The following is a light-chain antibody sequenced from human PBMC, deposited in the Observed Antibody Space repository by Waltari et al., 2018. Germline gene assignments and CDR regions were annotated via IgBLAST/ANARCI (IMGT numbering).Light chain of an antibody. CDR3: QHGYNIPT. CDR1: ENVNNY. Sequence: DIQMTQSPSSLSASVGDRVNITCRATENVNNYFNWYQQKPGKAPKLLIYKASTVQSGVPSRFSGSGSATYYTFTISRLQSEYVATYYCQHGYNIPTFGPGTKLEIK. V-gene: IGKV1-39*01. CDR2: KAS. J-gene: IGKJ3*01.